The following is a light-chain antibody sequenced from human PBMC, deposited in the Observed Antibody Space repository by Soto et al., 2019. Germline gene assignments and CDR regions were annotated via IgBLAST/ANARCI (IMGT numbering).Light chain of an antibody. CDR3: AAWDDSLNSPL. V-gene: IGLV1-44*01. J-gene: IGLJ2*01. Sequence: QSVLTQPPSASGTPGQRVTISCSGTSSNVGSNSVSWYHHLPGTAPKLLIYNRDQRPSGVPDRFSGSKSDTSASLAISGLQSEDEADYYCAAWDDSLNSPLFGGGTKLTVL. CDR2: NRD. CDR1: SSNVGSNS.